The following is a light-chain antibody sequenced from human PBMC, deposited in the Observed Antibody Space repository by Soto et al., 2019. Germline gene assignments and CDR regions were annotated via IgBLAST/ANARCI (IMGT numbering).Light chain of an antibody. CDR3: QQRANWPPIT. Sequence: EIVLTQSPATLSLSPGERATLSCRASQSVSSYLAWFQQKPGQAPRLLIFDALNRATGIPARFSGSECRTDFTLPISSLEPENFAGYYCQQRANWPPITCGQGTRLEL. CDR2: DAL. CDR1: QSVSSY. V-gene: IGKV3-11*01. J-gene: IGKJ5*01.